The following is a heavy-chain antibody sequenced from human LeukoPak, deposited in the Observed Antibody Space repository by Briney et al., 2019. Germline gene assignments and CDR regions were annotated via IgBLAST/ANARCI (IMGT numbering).Heavy chain of an antibody. CDR2: ISRSGSTI. CDR3: ARDNMRYDILTGRSGGGLDY. CDR1: GFTFSDYD. D-gene: IGHD3-9*01. Sequence: GGSLRLSCAASGFTFSDYDMNRVRQAPGKGLEWISYISRSGSTIYYADSVKGRFTISRDNAKNSLYLQMNSLRAEDTAVYYCARDNMRYDILTGRSGGGLDYWGQGTLVTVSS. V-gene: IGHV3-48*03. J-gene: IGHJ4*02.